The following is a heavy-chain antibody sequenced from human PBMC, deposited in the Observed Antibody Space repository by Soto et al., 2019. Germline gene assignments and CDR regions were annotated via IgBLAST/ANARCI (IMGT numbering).Heavy chain of an antibody. CDR2: IIESGAYE. J-gene: IGHJ6*02. CDR3: AKLAVRSSYSGLDV. Sequence: PRGSLRLSCPSSHFLLSSSVISWVRQATGKGLDLVAAIIESGAYENYAESLKGRFTVSTYTSKKTVYLATNSLRGEDTTIYFCAKLAVRSSYSGLDVWRQGPTVTVSS. D-gene: IGHD6-6*01. CDR1: HFLLSSSV. V-gene: IGHV3-23*01.